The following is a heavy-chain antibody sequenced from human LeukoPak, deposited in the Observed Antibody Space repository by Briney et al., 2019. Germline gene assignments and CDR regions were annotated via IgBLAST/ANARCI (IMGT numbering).Heavy chain of an antibody. Sequence: ASVKVSCKASGYTFTGYYMHWVRQAPGQGLEWMGWINPNSGGTNYAQKFQGRVTMTRDTSISTAYMELSRLRSDDTAVYYCARDSGIVLMVYAHNWFDPWGQGTLVTVSS. CDR3: ARDSGIVLMVYAHNWFDP. J-gene: IGHJ5*02. D-gene: IGHD2-8*01. V-gene: IGHV1-2*02. CDR2: INPNSGGT. CDR1: GYTFTGYY.